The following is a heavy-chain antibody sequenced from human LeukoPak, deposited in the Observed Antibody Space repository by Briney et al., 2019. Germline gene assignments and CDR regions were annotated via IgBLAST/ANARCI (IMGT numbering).Heavy chain of an antibody. Sequence: GSLRLSCAASRFTFSNAWMNWVRQAPGKGLEWVGRIKSKGDGETTDYAAPVKGRFTISRDDSNNMVYLQMNSLKIEGTAVYYCAIDEPNYAPYDFDYWGQGTLVTVSS. CDR2: IKSKGDGETT. V-gene: IGHV3-15*01. J-gene: IGHJ4*02. CDR1: RFTFSNAW. CDR3: AIDEPNYAPYDFDY. D-gene: IGHD4/OR15-4a*01.